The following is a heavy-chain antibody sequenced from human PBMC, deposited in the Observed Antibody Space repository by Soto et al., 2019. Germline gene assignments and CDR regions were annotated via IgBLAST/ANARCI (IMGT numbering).Heavy chain of an antibody. CDR1: GGSISSGGYY. J-gene: IGHJ4*02. CDR3: AREKVGATEAGFDY. V-gene: IGHV4-31*03. Sequence: TLSLTCTVSGGSISSGGYYWSWIRQHPGKGLEWIGYIYYSGSTYYNPSLKSRVTISVDTSKNQFSLKLSSVTAADTAVYYCAREKVGATEAGFDYWGQGTLVTVSS. D-gene: IGHD1-26*01. CDR2: IYYSGST.